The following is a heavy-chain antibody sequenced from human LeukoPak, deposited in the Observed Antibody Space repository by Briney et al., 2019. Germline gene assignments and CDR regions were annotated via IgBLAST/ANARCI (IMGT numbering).Heavy chain of an antibody. CDR1: GDSIFTNNVA. V-gene: IGHV6-1*01. D-gene: IGHD6-6*01. CDR2: TYYRSKWSF. J-gene: IGHJ4*02. CDR3: ARGKYTSFDN. Sequence: SQTLSLTCAISGDSIFTNNVAWNWIRQSPSRGLEWLGRTYYRSKWSFDYAVSVKSRITINAGTSKNQFSLQLRFVTPEDTAVYYCARGKYTSFDNWGQGTLVTVSS.